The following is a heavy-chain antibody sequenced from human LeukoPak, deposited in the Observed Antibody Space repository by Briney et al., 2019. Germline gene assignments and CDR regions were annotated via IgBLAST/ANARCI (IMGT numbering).Heavy chain of an antibody. CDR3: ARDGWPAFDY. CDR1: GVSVSSNTAA. CDR2: TFYRSKWYN. D-gene: IGHD2-15*01. J-gene: IGHJ4*02. V-gene: IGHV6-1*01. Sequence: SQPLSLTCVIAGVSVSSNTAAWNWIRQSPLRGLEWLGRTFYRSKWYNDYAGSVKSRITISPDTSKNHFSLHLDSVTPEDTAMYYCARDGWPAFDYWGQGSLVTVSS.